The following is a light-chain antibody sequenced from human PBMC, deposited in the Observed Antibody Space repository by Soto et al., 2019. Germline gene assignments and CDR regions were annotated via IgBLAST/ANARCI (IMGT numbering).Light chain of an antibody. Sequence: EIVVTQSKGTLSLSPGERATLSCSASQSVISTYLAWYQQKPGQAPRLLIYGASSRATGIPDRFSGRGSGTDFTLTISRLEPEDFAVYYCQQYGSSPITFGQGTRLEN. CDR1: QSVISTY. V-gene: IGKV3-20*01. J-gene: IGKJ5*01. CDR2: GAS. CDR3: QQYGSSPIT.